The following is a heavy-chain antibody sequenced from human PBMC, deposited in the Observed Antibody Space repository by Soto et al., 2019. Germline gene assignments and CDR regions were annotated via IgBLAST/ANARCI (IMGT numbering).Heavy chain of an antibody. D-gene: IGHD3-22*01. CDR2: ISYDGSNK. V-gene: IGHV3-30*18. CDR1: GVTFSSYG. CDR3: AKNQRPLDYYDSSGYSPFDP. J-gene: IGHJ5*02. Sequence: GGALRLSCAASGVTFSSYGMHWVRQAPGKGLEWVAVISYDGSNKYYADSVKGRFTISRDNSKNTLYLQMNSLRAEDTAVYYCAKNQRPLDYYDSSGYSPFDPWGQGTLVTVSS.